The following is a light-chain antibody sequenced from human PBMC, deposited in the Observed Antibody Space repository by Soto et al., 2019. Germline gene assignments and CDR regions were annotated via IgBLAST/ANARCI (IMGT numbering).Light chain of an antibody. CDR2: DAS. CDR1: QSISSR. CDR3: QQYDTRCT. J-gene: IGKJ1*01. Sequence: GDRVTITCRASQSISSRLAWYQRKPGKAPKLLIYDASSLESGVPSRFSGSGSGTEFTLTISSLQPDDFATYYCQQYDTRCTFGQGTKVDI. V-gene: IGKV1-5*01.